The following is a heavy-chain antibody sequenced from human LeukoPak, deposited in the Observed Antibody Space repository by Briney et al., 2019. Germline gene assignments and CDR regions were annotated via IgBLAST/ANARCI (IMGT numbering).Heavy chain of an antibody. Sequence: SETLSLTCTVSGGSIIGPYWTWIRQSPGKSLEYIGYIYNTVDVNYSPSLKSRVTISIDMSGNQFSLRLNSVTAADTALYYCAGSRYYDSTGYNPTYYFDSWGQGALVTVSS. V-gene: IGHV4-59*11. D-gene: IGHD3-22*01. CDR1: GGSIIGPY. CDR2: IYNTVDV. CDR3: AGSRYYDSTGYNPTYYFDS. J-gene: IGHJ4*02.